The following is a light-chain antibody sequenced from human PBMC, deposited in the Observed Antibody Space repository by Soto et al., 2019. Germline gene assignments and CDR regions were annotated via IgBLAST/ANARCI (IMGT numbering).Light chain of an antibody. CDR3: QQRANRRT. Sequence: VLSQSPATLSLSPGETATLSCRATENIVNYLAWYQQKPGQAPRLLIYDASQRATGIPDRFSGRGSGTDFTLTISSLEPEDFAVYYCQQRANRRTFGGGTKVEI. CDR1: ENIVNY. CDR2: DAS. V-gene: IGKV3-11*01. J-gene: IGKJ4*01.